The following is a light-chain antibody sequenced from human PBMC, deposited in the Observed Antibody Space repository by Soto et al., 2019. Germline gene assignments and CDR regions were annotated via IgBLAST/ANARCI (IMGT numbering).Light chain of an antibody. J-gene: IGKJ2*01. CDR1: RSVSTN. CDR3: QQFDNWPPKT. V-gene: IGKV3-15*01. Sequence: EIIMTQSPATLSVSPGESATLSCRASRSVSTNLAWYQQKPGQPPRVLIYGASTRAPGIPARFSGSGSGTEFTLTLSSLQSEDFAVYYCQQFDNWPPKTFGQGTRLEI. CDR2: GAS.